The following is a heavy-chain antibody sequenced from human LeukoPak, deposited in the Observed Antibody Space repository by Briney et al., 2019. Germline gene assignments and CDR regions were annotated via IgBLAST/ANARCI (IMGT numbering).Heavy chain of an antibody. V-gene: IGHV4-31*11. CDR3: ARALEYGSGSYYFDY. CDR2: IYYSGST. D-gene: IGHD3-10*01. J-gene: IGHJ4*02. CDR1: GGSFSGYY. Sequence: SETLSLTCAVYGGSFSGYYWSWIRQHPGKGLEWIGYIYYSGSTYCNPSLKSRVTISVDTSKNQFSLKLSSVTAADTAVYYCARALEYGSGSYYFDYWGQGTLVTVSS.